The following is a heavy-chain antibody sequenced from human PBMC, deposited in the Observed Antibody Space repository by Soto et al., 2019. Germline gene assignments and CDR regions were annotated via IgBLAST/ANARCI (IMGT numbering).Heavy chain of an antibody. J-gene: IGHJ4*02. D-gene: IGHD2-15*01. CDR3: ERVPSSSGGADFDY. Sequence: PGGSLRLSCAASGFTFSSYAMHCVRQAPGKGLEWVAVISYDGSNKYYADSVKGRFTISRDNSKNTLYLQMNSLRAEDTVVYYCERVPSSSGGADFDYWGQGTLVNVAS. CDR2: ISYDGSNK. V-gene: IGHV3-30-3*01. CDR1: GFTFSSYA.